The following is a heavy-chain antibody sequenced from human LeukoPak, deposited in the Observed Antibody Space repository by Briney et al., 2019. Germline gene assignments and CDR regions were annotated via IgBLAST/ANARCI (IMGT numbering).Heavy chain of an antibody. D-gene: IGHD1-1*01. CDR1: GGSISSSSYY. Sequence: SETLSLTCTVSGGSISSSSYYWGWIRQPPGKGLEWIGEINHSGSTNYNPSLKSRVTISVDTSKNQFSLKLSSVTAADTAVYYCARVSWFPGTSYYYMDVWGKGTTVTVSS. CDR3: ARVSWFPGTSYYYMDV. V-gene: IGHV4-39*07. CDR2: INHSGST. J-gene: IGHJ6*03.